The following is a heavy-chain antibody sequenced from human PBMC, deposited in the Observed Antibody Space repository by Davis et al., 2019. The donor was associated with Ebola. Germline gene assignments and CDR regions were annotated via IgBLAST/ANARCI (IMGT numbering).Heavy chain of an antibody. Sequence: ASVKVSCKASGYTFTSYGISWVRQAPGQGLEWMGWISDYNGNTNYAQKLQGRVTMTTDTSTSTAYMELRSLRSDDTAVYYCASHRDYGDYMMGWFDPWGQGTLVTVSS. CDR3: ASHRDYGDYMMGWFDP. J-gene: IGHJ5*02. CDR2: ISDYNGNT. CDR1: GYTFTSYG. V-gene: IGHV1-18*04. D-gene: IGHD4-17*01.